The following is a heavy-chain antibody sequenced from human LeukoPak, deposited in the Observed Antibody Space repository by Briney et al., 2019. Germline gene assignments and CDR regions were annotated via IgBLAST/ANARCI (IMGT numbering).Heavy chain of an antibody. V-gene: IGHV3-21*01. CDR2: ISSSSSYI. D-gene: IGHD5-12*01. Sequence: GGSLRLSCAASGFTFSNYNMNWVRQAPGKGLEWVSSISSSSSYIYYADSVKGRFTISRDNAKNSLYLQMNSLRAEDTAVYYCARDGVGYSGYETMPTYWYFDLWGRGTLVTVSS. CDR1: GFTFSNYN. J-gene: IGHJ2*01. CDR3: ARDGVGYSGYETMPTYWYFDL.